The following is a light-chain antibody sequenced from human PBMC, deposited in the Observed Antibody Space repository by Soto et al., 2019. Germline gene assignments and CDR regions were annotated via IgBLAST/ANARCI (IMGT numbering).Light chain of an antibody. J-gene: IGKJ1*01. V-gene: IGKV1-6*01. CDR1: QGIRND. CDR3: LQDYNYPRT. Sequence: AIQMTQYPSSLSASVGYRVTITCRASQGIRNDLGWYQQRPGEAPKLLIYATSNLQSGVPSRFSGSGSGTDFTLTISSLQPEDFATYYCLQDYNYPRTFGQGTKVEIK. CDR2: ATS.